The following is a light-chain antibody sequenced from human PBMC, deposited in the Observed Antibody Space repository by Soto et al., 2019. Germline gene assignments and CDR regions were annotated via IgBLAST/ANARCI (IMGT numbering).Light chain of an antibody. CDR3: QQRSNWYT. Sequence: EIVLTQSLATLSLSPGERATLSCRASQSVSSYLAWYQQKPGQAPRLLIYAASNRATGIPARFSGSGSGTDFTLTISSLEPEDFAVYYCQQRSNWYTFGQGTKLEIK. CDR2: AAS. CDR1: QSVSSY. V-gene: IGKV3-11*01. J-gene: IGKJ2*01.